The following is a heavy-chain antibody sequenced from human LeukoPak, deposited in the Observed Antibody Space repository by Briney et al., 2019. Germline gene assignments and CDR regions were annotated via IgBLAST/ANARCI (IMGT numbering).Heavy chain of an antibody. CDR2: INPNSGDT. V-gene: IGHV1-2*02. D-gene: IGHD2-15*01. J-gene: IGHJ4*02. CDR3: ARDRRVSRVGFAGY. CDR1: GYTFTGYY. Sequence: ASVKVSCKASGYTFTGYYMHWVRQAPGQGLEWMGWINPNSGDTNYAQKFQGRVTMTRDTSISTAYMELSRLRSDDAAVYYCARDRRVSRVGFAGYWGQGTLVTVSS.